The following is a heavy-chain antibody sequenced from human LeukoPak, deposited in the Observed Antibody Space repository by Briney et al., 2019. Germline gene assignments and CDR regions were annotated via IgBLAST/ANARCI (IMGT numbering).Heavy chain of an antibody. Sequence: SQTLSLTCTVSGVSISSGGYYWSWIRQHPGKGLEWIGYMYFGGITSYNPSLKSRVTISVDTSKNQFSLKLSSVTAADTAVYYCARDGYSSSPYFDYWGQGTLVTVSS. CDR3: ARDGYSSSPYFDY. D-gene: IGHD6-6*01. CDR1: GVSISSGGYY. V-gene: IGHV4-31*03. J-gene: IGHJ4*02. CDR2: MYFGGIT.